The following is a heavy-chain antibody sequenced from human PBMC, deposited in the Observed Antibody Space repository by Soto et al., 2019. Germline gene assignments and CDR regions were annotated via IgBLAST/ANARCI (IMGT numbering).Heavy chain of an antibody. CDR3: SRWGTTGGLDV. Sequence: QVQLVESGGGVVQPGTSLRLSCVGSGFTFRSYVIHWVRQAPGKGLEWVALTSYDGSNNFYGDSVKGRFTISRDNSSNTVELQMDSLRLEHTSLYYCSRWGTTGGLDVWGQGTLVSVSS. CDR2: TSYDGSNN. J-gene: IGHJ4*02. V-gene: IGHV3-33*05. CDR1: GFTFRSYV. D-gene: IGHD3-16*01.